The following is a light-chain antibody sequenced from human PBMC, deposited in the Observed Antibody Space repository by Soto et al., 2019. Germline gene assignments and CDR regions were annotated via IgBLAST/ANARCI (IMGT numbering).Light chain of an antibody. CDR1: SSNIGSNT. J-gene: IGLJ2*01. Sequence: QAVVTQPPSASGTPGQRVTISCSGSSSNIGSNTVNWYQQLPGTAPKLLIYSNNQRPSGVPDRFSGSKSGTSASLAISGLQSEDESDYEWAAWDDSLNGVVFGGGTKLTVL. CDR3: AAWDDSLNGVV. V-gene: IGLV1-44*01. CDR2: SNN.